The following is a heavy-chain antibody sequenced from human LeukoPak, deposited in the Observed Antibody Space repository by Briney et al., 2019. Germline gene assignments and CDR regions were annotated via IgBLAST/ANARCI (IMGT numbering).Heavy chain of an antibody. CDR2: LNSGGSGT. J-gene: IGHJ4*02. CDR3: ASISYDISGYYDY. Sequence: PGGSLRLSCAASGFTFSSYWMHWVRQAPGKGLVWVSRLNSGGSGTTYADSVKGRFTISRDNAKNTLYLQMNSLRAEDTAVYLCASISYDISGYYDYWGQGTLVTVSS. D-gene: IGHD3-22*01. V-gene: IGHV3-74*01. CDR1: GFTFSSYW.